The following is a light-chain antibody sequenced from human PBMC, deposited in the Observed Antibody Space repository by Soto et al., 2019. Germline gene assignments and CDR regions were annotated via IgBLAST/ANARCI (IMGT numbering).Light chain of an antibody. Sequence: DIHMAPSPSSLSASVGDRVTITCQASQDIINYLNWYQQKPGKAPKLLIYDASNLETGVPSRFSGSGSGTDFALTISRLEPEDFAVYYCQQYGTSTGTFGQGTKVDIK. CDR1: QDIINY. CDR2: DAS. CDR3: QQYGTSTGT. J-gene: IGKJ1*01. V-gene: IGKV1-33*01.